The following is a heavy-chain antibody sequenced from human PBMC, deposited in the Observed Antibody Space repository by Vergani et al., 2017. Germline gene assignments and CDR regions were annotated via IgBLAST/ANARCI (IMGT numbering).Heavy chain of an antibody. D-gene: IGHD4-17*01. Sequence: QVQLVESGGGVVQPGGSLRLSCAASGFTFSSYGMHWVRQAPGKGLEGVAFIRYDGSNKYYADSVKGRFTISRDNSKNTLYLQMNSLRAEDTAVYYCAKEGYGDYFVHAFDIWGQGTMVTVSS. J-gene: IGHJ3*02. CDR2: IRYDGSNK. CDR1: GFTFSSYG. CDR3: AKEGYGDYFVHAFDI. V-gene: IGHV3-30*02.